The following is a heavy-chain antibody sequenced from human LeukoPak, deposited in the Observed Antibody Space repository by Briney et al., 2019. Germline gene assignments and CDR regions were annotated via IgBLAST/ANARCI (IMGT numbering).Heavy chain of an antibody. CDR1: GFTFSTFA. CDR2: IFPSGGEI. V-gene: IGHV3-23*01. J-gene: IGHJ4*02. Sequence: GGSLRLSCAASGFTFSTFAMIWVRQPPGKGPEWVSSIFPSGGEIHYADSVRGRFTISRDNSKSTLSLQMNSLRAEDTAIYYCATYRQVLLPFESWGQGTLVTVSS. D-gene: IGHD2-8*02. CDR3: ATYRQVLLPFES.